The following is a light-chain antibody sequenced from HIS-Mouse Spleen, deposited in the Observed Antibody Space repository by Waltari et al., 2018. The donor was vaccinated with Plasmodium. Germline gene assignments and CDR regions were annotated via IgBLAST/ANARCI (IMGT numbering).Light chain of an antibody. CDR2: DVS. V-gene: IGLV2-11*01. CDR3: CSYAGSYTWV. Sequence: QSALTQPRPVSGSPGQSVTISCTGTRSDVGGYKYVSWYHQHPGKAPKLMIYDVSKRPSGVPDRFSGSKSGNTASLTISGLQAEDEADYYCCSYAGSYTWVFGGGTKLTVL. J-gene: IGLJ2*01. CDR1: RSDVGGYKY.